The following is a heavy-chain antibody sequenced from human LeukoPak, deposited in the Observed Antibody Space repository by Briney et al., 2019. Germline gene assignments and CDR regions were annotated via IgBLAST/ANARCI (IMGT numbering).Heavy chain of an antibody. CDR1: GYTFTSYD. D-gene: IGHD2-21*01. V-gene: IGHV1-8*01. CDR3: ASEGDYYYGMDV. J-gene: IGHJ6*02. Sequence: ASVKVSCKASGYTFTSYDINWVRQATGQGLEWMGWMNPNSGNTGYAQKFQGSVTMTRNTSISTAYMELSSLRSEDTAVYYCASEGDYYYGMDVWGQGTTVTVSS. CDR2: MNPNSGNT.